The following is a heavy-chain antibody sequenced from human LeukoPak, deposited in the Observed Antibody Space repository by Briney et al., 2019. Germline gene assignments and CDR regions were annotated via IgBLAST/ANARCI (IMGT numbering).Heavy chain of an antibody. CDR3: AREQFPYSSGWYYFDY. Sequence: EASVKVSCKASGYTFTSYGISWVRQAPGQGLEWMGWIGAYNGNTNYAQKLQGRVTMTTDTSTSTAYMELRSLRSDDTAVYYCAREQFPYSSGWYYFDYWGQGTLVTVSS. J-gene: IGHJ4*02. D-gene: IGHD6-19*01. CDR1: GYTFTSYG. CDR2: IGAYNGNT. V-gene: IGHV1-18*01.